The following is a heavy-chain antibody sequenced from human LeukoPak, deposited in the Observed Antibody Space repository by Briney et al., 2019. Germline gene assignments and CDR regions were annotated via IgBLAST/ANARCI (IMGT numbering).Heavy chain of an antibody. J-gene: IGHJ4*02. CDR3: ATFDGSGPDYFDY. CDR1: GGSFSGYY. Sequence: SETLSLTCAVYGGSFSGYYWSWIRQPPGKGLEWIGEINHSGSTNYNPSLKSRVTISVDTSKNQFSPKLSSVTAADTAVYYCATFDGSGPDYFDYWGQGTLVTVS. D-gene: IGHD3-10*01. CDR2: INHSGST. V-gene: IGHV4-34*01.